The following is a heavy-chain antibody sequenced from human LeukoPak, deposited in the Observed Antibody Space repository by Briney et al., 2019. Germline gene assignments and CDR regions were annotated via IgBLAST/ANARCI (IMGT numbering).Heavy chain of an antibody. Sequence: PSETLSPTCAVYGGSFSGYYWSWIRQPPGKGLEWIGEINHSGSTIYNPSLKSRVTISVDTSKNQFSLKLSSVTAADTAVYYCARGADYIWGSYRYKPAARPFDYWGQGTLVTVSS. D-gene: IGHD3-16*02. CDR3: ARGADYIWGSYRYKPAARPFDY. CDR1: GGSFSGYY. CDR2: INHSGST. J-gene: IGHJ4*02. V-gene: IGHV4-34*01.